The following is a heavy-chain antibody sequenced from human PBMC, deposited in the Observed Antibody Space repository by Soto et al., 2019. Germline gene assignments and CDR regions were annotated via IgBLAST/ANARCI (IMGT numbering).Heavy chain of an antibody. CDR1: GGTFSNYV. D-gene: IGHD3-3*01. J-gene: IGHJ6*02. V-gene: IGHV1-69*06. Sequence: SVKVSCKASGGTFSNYVVNWVRQAPGQGLEWMGRIIPISGAANYAQKFQGRVTITADKSTSTAYMELSSLRSEDTAVYYCARGRSFGVVISGMDVWGQGTTVTVSS. CDR3: ARGRSFGVVISGMDV. CDR2: IIPISGAA.